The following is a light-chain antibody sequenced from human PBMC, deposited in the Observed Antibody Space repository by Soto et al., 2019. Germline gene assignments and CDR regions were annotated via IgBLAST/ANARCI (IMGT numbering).Light chain of an antibody. CDR1: NIGSKS. CDR3: QVWDSSSDHVV. CDR2: YDS. V-gene: IGLV3-21*04. Sequence: SYELTQPPSVSVAPGKTARITCGGNNIGSKSVHWYQQKPGQAPVLVISYDSDRPSGIPERFSGSNSGSTATLTISRVEAGDEADYYCQVWDSSSDHVVFGGGTQLPVL. J-gene: IGLJ2*01.